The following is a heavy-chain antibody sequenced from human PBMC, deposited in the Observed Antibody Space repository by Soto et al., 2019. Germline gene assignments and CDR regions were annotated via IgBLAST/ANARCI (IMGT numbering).Heavy chain of an antibody. D-gene: IGHD1-26*01. CDR1: GYTFTSYA. CDR3: ARGRIYTTEPQYYFDF. CDR2: INAGSGNT. J-gene: IGHJ4*02. V-gene: IGHV1-3*01. Sequence: ASVKVSCKASGYTFTSYAIHWVRQAPGQRLEWMGWINAGSGNTKYSQKFQDRVTITRDTSASTVYMELSSLRSEDTAVYYCARGRIYTTEPQYYFDFWGQGTLVTVSS.